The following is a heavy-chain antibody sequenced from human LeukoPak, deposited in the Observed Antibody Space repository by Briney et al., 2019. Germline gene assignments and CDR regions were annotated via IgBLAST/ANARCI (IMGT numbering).Heavy chain of an antibody. CDR3: ARGDYDSGRYYIT. D-gene: IGHD3-22*01. CDR2: MNPNSGVT. Sequence: ASVKVSCKASGYTFTTYDINWVRQATGQGLERMGWMNPNSGVTGYAQKFQGRVTMTRDTSISTAYMELSSLRSDDTAVYYCARGDYDSGRYYITWGQGTLVTVSS. V-gene: IGHV1-8*01. J-gene: IGHJ4*02. CDR1: GYTFTTYD.